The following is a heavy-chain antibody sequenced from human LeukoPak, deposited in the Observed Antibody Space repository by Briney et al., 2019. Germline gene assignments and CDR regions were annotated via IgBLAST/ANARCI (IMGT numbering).Heavy chain of an antibody. Sequence: GASVKVSLKASGYTFTSYYIHLVRQAPGQGFEWMAIINPSDGSTTNSQKFQGRVTMTRDTSTSKVYMELSSLRAEDTAVYYCARGVVRYSIVGATGWFDPWGQGTLVTVSS. V-gene: IGHV1-46*01. CDR3: ARGVVRYSIVGATGWFDP. J-gene: IGHJ5*02. D-gene: IGHD1-26*01. CDR1: GYTFTSYY. CDR2: INPSDGST.